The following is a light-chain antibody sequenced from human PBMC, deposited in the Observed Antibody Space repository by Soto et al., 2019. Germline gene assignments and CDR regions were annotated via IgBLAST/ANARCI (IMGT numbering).Light chain of an antibody. V-gene: IGKV1-5*01. CDR1: QTISTW. J-gene: IGKJ2*01. Sequence: DIQMTQSPSTLSASVGDRVTVTCRASQTISTWFAWYQQKPGKAPKLLIYGASTLQTGVPSRFSGSGSGTEFTLTISSLQPDDFATYYCQQYNSYSYTFGQGTKLEIK. CDR3: QQYNSYSYT. CDR2: GAS.